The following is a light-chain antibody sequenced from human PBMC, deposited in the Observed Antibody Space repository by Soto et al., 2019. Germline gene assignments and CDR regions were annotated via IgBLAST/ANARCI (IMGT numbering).Light chain of an antibody. Sequence: EIVLTQSPGTLSLSPGERATLFCRASQSVRNSYLAWYQQKPGQAPRLLIYGASGRATGTPDRFSGSGSGTDFTLTISRLEPEDFAVYYCQQYGSSPYTFGQGPSWRS. CDR3: QQYGSSPYT. CDR2: GAS. J-gene: IGKJ2*01. CDR1: QSVRNSY. V-gene: IGKV3-20*01.